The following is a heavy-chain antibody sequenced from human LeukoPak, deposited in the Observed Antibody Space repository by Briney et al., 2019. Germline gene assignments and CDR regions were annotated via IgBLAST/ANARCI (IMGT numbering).Heavy chain of an antibody. CDR1: GFTFSSQW. J-gene: IGHJ4*02. V-gene: IGHV3-23*01. CDR2: ISDSGGTT. Sequence: GGSLRLSCAASGFTFSSQWMSWVRQAPGKGLEWVSGISDSGGTTYYADSVKGRFTISRDNSKNTLYRQMNSLRAEDTAVYYCARDRYWNDHYFDYWGQGTLVTVSS. CDR3: ARDRYWNDHYFDY. D-gene: IGHD1-1*01.